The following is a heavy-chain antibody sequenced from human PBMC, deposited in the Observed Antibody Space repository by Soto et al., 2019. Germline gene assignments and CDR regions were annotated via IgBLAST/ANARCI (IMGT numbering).Heavy chain of an antibody. CDR2: IYPSDSQT. CDR1: GYSFTNYW. Sequence: PGDSLKLCCKGSGYSFTNYWIGWVRQMPGKGLEWMGIIYPSDSQTYYSPSFRGHVTISAAKSITTVFLQWSSLRASDTAMYYCARQIYDSDSGPNFQYYFDSWGQGTLVNVSS. V-gene: IGHV5-51*01. D-gene: IGHD3-22*01. J-gene: IGHJ4*02. CDR3: ARQIYDSDSGPNFQYYFDS.